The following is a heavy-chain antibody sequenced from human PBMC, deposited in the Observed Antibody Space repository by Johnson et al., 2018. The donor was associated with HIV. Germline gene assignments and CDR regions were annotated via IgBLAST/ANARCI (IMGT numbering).Heavy chain of an antibody. CDR1: GFTFSSYA. CDR3: ARDRDYGDYKVGAFDI. Sequence: QVQLVESGAGLVKPGGSLRLSCAASGFTFSSYAMHWVRQAPGKGLEWVSVISYDGSNKYYADSATGRFTISRDNPKNTLYLQMNSLRAEDTAVYYCARDRDYGDYKVGAFDIWGQGTMVTVSS. J-gene: IGHJ3*02. D-gene: IGHD4-17*01. V-gene: IGHV3-30*04. CDR2: ISYDGSNK.